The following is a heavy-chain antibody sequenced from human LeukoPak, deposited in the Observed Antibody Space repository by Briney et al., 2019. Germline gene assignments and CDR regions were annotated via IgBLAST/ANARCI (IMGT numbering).Heavy chain of an antibody. D-gene: IGHD4-17*01. V-gene: IGHV1-8*01. CDR1: GYTFTSDD. CDR2: MNPNSGNT. J-gene: IGHJ4*02. Sequence: ASVKVSCKASGYTFTSDDINWVRQATGQGLEWMGWMNPNSGNTGYAQKFQGRVTMTRNNSISTAYMELRSLRSDDTAVYYCAVDYGDYGVYWGQGTLVTVSS. CDR3: AVDYGDYGVY.